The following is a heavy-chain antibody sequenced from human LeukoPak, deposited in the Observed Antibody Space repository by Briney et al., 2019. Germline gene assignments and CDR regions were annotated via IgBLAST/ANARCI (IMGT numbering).Heavy chain of an antibody. CDR2: INPNSGGT. CDR1: GYTFTGYY. Sequence: GASVKVSCKASGYTFTGYYMHWMRQAPGQGLEWMGWINPNSGGTNYAQKFQGRVTMTRDTSISTAYMELSRLRSDDTAVYYCARTLVVRGYFDYWGQGTLVTVSS. V-gene: IGHV1-2*02. CDR3: ARTLVVRGYFDY. J-gene: IGHJ4*02. D-gene: IGHD3-22*01.